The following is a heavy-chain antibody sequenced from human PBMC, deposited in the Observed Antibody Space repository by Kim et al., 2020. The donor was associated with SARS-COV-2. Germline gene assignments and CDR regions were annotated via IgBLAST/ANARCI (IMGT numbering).Heavy chain of an antibody. CDR3: ARVLSAVTTTPLFRYSYYYMDV. CDR2: IYYSGST. J-gene: IGHJ6*03. Sequence: SETPSLTCTVSGGSISSGDYYWSWIRQPPGKGLEWIGYIYYSGSTYYNPSLKSRVTISVDTSKNQFSLKLSSVTAADTAVYYCARVLSAVTTTPLFRYSYYYMDVWGKGTTVTVSS. V-gene: IGHV4-30-4*01. D-gene: IGHD4-17*01. CDR1: GGSISSGDYY.